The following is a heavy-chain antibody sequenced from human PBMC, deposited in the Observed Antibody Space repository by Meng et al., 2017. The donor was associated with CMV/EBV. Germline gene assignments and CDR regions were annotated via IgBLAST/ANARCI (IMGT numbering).Heavy chain of an antibody. CDR3: AREGDNPFDY. V-gene: IGHV4-30-4*08. CDR2: IYYSGST. J-gene: IGHJ4*02. D-gene: IGHD2-21*02. CDR1: DVSISSGDYY. Sequence: QVELQGSGTGLVKTLQNLPVTCTGSDVSISSGDYYWSWIRQPPGKGLEWIGYIYYSGSTYYNPSLKSRVTISVDTSKNQFSLKLSSVTAAETAVYYCAREGDNPFDYWGQGTLVTVSS.